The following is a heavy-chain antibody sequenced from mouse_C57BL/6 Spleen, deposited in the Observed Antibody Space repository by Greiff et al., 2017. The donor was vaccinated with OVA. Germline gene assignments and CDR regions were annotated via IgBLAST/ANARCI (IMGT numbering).Heavy chain of an antibody. Sequence: VQLQQSGAELAKPGASVKLSCKASGYTFTSYWMHWVKPRPGQGLEWIGYINPSSGYTKYNQKFKDKATLTADKSSSTAYMQLSSLTYEDSSVYYCARSATVVAEDAMDYWGQGTSVTVSS. CDR2: INPSSGYT. D-gene: IGHD1-1*01. V-gene: IGHV1-7*01. J-gene: IGHJ4*01. CDR3: ARSATVVAEDAMDY. CDR1: GYTFTSYW.